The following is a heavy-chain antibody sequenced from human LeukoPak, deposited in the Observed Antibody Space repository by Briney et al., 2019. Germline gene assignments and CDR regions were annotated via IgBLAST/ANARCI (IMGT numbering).Heavy chain of an antibody. Sequence: ASVKVSCKSSGGTVSSYVISWVRQAPGQGLEWMGGIIPIFGTANYAQKFQGRVTITADESTSTAYMELSSLRSEDTAVYYCARPIYNWNYLVDYYYGMDVWGQGTTVTVSS. CDR3: ARPIYNWNYLVDYYYGMDV. J-gene: IGHJ6*02. CDR2: IIPIFGTA. CDR1: GGTVSSYV. D-gene: IGHD1-7*01. V-gene: IGHV1-69*13.